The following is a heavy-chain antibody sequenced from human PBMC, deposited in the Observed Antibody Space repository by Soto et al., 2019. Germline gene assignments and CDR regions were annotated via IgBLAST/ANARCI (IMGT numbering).Heavy chain of an antibody. Sequence: SETLSLTCTVSGGSISSYYWSWIRQPPGKGLEWIGYIYYSGSTNYNPSLKSRVTISVDTSKNQFSLKLSSVTAADTAVYYCARCFCCAATKDHQIDP. CDR1: GGSISSYY. CDR3: ARCFCCAATKDHQIDP. CDR2: IYYSGST. J-gene: IGHJ5*02. D-gene: IGHD2-15*01. V-gene: IGHV4-59*01.